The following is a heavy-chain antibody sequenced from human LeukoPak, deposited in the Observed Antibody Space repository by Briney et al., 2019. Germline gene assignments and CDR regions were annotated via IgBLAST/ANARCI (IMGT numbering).Heavy chain of an antibody. CDR3: ARQSIPMVRGVHYFDY. J-gene: IGHJ4*02. V-gene: IGHV5-51*01. Sequence: GESLKISCKGSGYSFTSYWIGWVRQMPGKGLEWMGIIYPGDSDTRYSPSFQGQVTISADKSISTAYLQWSSLKASDTAMYYCARQSIPMVRGVHYFDYWGQGTLVTVSS. CDR2: IYPGDSDT. D-gene: IGHD3-10*01. CDR1: GYSFTSYW.